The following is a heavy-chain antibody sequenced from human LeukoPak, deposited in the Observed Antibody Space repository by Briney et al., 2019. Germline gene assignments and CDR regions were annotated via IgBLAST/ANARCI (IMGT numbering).Heavy chain of an antibody. CDR2: IYTSGST. CDR1: GGSISSYY. D-gene: IGHD4-17*01. Sequence: PSETLSLTCTVSGGSISSYYWSWIRQPAGKGLEWIGRIYTSGSTNYNPSLKSRVTMSVDTSKNQFSLKLSSVTAADTAVYYCARSFNDYGDYRAFGIWGQGTMVTVSS. CDR3: ARSFNDYGDYRAFGI. V-gene: IGHV4-4*07. J-gene: IGHJ3*02.